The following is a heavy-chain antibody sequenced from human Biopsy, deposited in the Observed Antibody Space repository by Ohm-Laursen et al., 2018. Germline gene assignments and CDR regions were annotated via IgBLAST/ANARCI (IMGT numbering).Heavy chain of an antibody. D-gene: IGHD3-22*01. CDR3: AVEYYESSGYYSPKWFNP. J-gene: IGHJ5*02. CDR1: GFTLSSYA. Sequence: SLRLSCTAPGFTLSSYALNWVRQAPGTGLEWVSSISAGSNYIYYTDSVKGRFTISRDNAQNSLYLQMNSLRAEATAFYYCAVEYYESSGYYSPKWFNPWGQGTLVTVSS. CDR2: ISAGSNYI. V-gene: IGHV3-21*01.